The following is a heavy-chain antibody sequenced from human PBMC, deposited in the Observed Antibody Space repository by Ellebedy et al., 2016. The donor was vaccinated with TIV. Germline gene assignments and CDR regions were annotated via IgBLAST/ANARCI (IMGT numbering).Heavy chain of an antibody. V-gene: IGHV4-59*01. J-gene: IGHJ4*02. D-gene: IGHD6-13*01. CDR1: GGSISSYY. Sequence: MPSETLSLTCTVSGGSISSYYWGWIRQAPGKGLEWIGFINYSGTTNYNPSLKSRVTMSVDTSKNQFSLKVNSVTAADTAVYYCARGLGIARYWGQGALVTVSS. CDR2: INYSGTT. CDR3: ARGLGIARY.